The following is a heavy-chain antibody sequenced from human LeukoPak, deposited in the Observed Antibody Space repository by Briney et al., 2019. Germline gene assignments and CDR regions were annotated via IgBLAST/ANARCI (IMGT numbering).Heavy chain of an antibody. Sequence: TSVKVSCKASGFTFSKSAMQWVRQARGQRLEWIGWIVVGSGNTNYAQKFQERVTITRDMSTSTAYMELSSLRSEDTAVYYCAADRIAVAGYWYFDLWGRGTLVTVSS. V-gene: IGHV1-58*02. CDR3: AADRIAVAGYWYFDL. J-gene: IGHJ2*01. D-gene: IGHD6-19*01. CDR1: GFTFSKSA. CDR2: IVVGSGNT.